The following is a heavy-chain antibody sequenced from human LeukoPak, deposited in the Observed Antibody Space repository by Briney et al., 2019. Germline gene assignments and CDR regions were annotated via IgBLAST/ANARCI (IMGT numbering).Heavy chain of an antibody. D-gene: IGHD4-17*01. Sequence: SETLSLTCAVYGGSFSGYYWSWIRQPPGKGLEWIGEINHSGSTNYNPSLKSRVTISVDTSKNQFSLKLSSVTAADTAVYYCAREGGVWGLRRAFVAFDIWGQGTMVTVSS. J-gene: IGHJ3*02. CDR2: INHSGST. CDR3: AREGGVWGLRRAFVAFDI. CDR1: GGSFSGYY. V-gene: IGHV4-34*01.